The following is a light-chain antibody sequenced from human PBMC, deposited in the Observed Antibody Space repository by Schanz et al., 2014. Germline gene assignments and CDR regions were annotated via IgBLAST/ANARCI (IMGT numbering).Light chain of an antibody. J-gene: IGKJ3*01. CDR3: QKYNSAPQGFT. Sequence: DIQMTQSPSSLSASVGDRVTITCRASQDVSNYLAWYQQKPGKAPKLLIHAASTLQSGVPSRFSGSGSGTDFTLTISSLQPEDVATYYCQKYNSAPQGFTFGPGTKVGIK. V-gene: IGKV1-27*01. CDR1: QDVSNY. CDR2: AAS.